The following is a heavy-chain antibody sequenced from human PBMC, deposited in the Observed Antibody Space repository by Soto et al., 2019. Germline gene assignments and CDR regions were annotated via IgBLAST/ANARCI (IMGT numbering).Heavy chain of an antibody. V-gene: IGHV3-30*18. CDR1: GFTFSSYG. D-gene: IGHD3-22*01. Sequence: QVQLVESGGGVVQPGRSLRLSCAASGFTFSSYGMHWVRQAPGKGLEWVAVISYDGSNKYYADSVKGRFTISRDNSKNTLYLQMNSLRAEDTALYYCAKAWFSGSIGDAFDIWGQGTMVTVSS. CDR3: AKAWFSGSIGDAFDI. CDR2: ISYDGSNK. J-gene: IGHJ3*02.